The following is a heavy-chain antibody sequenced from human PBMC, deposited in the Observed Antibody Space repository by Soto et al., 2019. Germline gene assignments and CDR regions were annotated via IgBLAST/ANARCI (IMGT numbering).Heavy chain of an antibody. V-gene: IGHV5-10-1*01. CDR1: GYSFTSYW. Sequence: GESLKISCKGSGYSFTSYWISWVRHMPGKGLEWMGRIDPSDSYTNYSPSFQGHVTISADKSISTAYLQWSSPKASDTAMYYCAIGEVVVVAATEGSPYCYGMAVWGQGTAVTVSS. CDR2: IDPSDSYT. J-gene: IGHJ6*02. CDR3: AIGEVVVVAATEGSPYCYGMAV. D-gene: IGHD2-15*01.